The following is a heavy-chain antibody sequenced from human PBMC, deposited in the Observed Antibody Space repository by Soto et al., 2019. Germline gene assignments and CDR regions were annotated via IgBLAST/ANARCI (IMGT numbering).Heavy chain of an antibody. CDR2: IYYSGST. CDR1: GGSISSGDFY. Sequence: SETLSLTCTVSGGSISSGDFYWSWIRQPPGKGLELIGNIYYSGSTYYNPSLRSRAIMSVDTSQNQFSLKLSSLTAADTAVYVRARAEDCSDSFEYWGQGALVIAAS. CDR3: ARAEDCSDSFEY. D-gene: IGHD4-17*01. V-gene: IGHV4-30-4*01. J-gene: IGHJ4*02.